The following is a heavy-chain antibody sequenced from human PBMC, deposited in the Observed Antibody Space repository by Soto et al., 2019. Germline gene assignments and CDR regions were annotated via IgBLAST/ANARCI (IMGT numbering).Heavy chain of an antibody. CDR3: PRARYSSDWLPFDY. CDR1: GFTFSSYA. D-gene: IGHD6-19*01. J-gene: IGHJ4*02. Sequence: EVQLVESGGGLVQPGGSLRLSCAASGFTFSSYAIHWVRQAPGKGLAFVSAINNGGNTYYANSVKGRFTISRDNSKNTLNLQMGSLRVEDMAVYYCPRARYSSDWLPFDYWGQGTLVTVSS. V-gene: IGHV3-64*01. CDR2: INNGGNT.